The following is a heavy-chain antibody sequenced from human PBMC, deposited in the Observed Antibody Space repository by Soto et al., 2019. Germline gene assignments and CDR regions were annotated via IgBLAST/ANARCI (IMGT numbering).Heavy chain of an antibody. D-gene: IGHD2-15*01. CDR3: ARAELDRGEVGYFGMDV. V-gene: IGHV1-18*04. J-gene: IGHJ6*04. CDR2: ISPYNANNGDT. CDR1: GYTFNNYA. Sequence: ASVKGSCNTSGYTFNNYAITWVRQAPEQRLEGMGWISPYNANNGDTKSAQSLQGRDARTIDRAATTACMELRSLRSAETAVYYCARAELDRGEVGYFGMDVWGKGSTVTVSS.